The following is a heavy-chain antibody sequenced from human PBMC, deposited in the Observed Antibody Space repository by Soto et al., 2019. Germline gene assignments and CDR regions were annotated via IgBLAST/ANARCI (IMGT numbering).Heavy chain of an antibody. CDR2: IYYSGST. Sequence: PSETLSLTCTVSGGSISSYYWSWIRQPPGKGLEWIGYIYYSGSTNYNPSLKSRVTISVDTSKNQFSLKLSSVTAADTAMYYCARSRGSSAGRFDYWGQGTLVTVSS. D-gene: IGHD3-10*01. CDR3: ARSRGSSAGRFDY. V-gene: IGHV4-59*01. CDR1: GGSISSYY. J-gene: IGHJ4*02.